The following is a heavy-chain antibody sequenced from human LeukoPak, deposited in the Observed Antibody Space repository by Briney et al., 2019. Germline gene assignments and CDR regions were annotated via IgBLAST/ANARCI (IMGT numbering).Heavy chain of an antibody. CDR1: GFTFSSYE. CDR2: ITASSTTI. CDR3: AKGPGARGHFNWFDP. V-gene: IGHV3-48*03. J-gene: IGHJ5*02. Sequence: GASLRLSCAASGFTFSSYEMNWVRQAPGKGLEWISYITASSTTIYYADSVKGRFTISRDNAKNSLYLQMNGLRGEDTAVYYCAKGPGARGHFNWFDPWGQGTLVTVSS. D-gene: IGHD5-12*01.